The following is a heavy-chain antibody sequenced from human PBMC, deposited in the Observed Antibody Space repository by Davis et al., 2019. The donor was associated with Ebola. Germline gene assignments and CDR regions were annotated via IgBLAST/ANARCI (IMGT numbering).Heavy chain of an antibody. CDR2: IYYSGST. CDR3: ARGPASSYDYIWGSYRYTGWFDP. Sequence: MPSETLSLTCTVSGGSISSSSYYWGWIRQPPGKGLEWIGSIYYSGSTYYNPPLKSRVTISVDTSKNQFSLKLSSVTAADTAVYYCARGPASSYDYIWGSYRYTGWFDPWGQGTLVTVSS. D-gene: IGHD3-16*02. V-gene: IGHV4-39*01. CDR1: GGSISSSSYY. J-gene: IGHJ5*02.